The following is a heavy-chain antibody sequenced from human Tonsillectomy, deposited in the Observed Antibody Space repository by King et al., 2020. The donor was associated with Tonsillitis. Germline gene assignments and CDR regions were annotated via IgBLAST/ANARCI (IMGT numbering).Heavy chain of an antibody. J-gene: IGHJ4*02. CDR1: DFTFSDFW. Sequence: VQLVESGGGLVQPGGSLRLSCAASDFTFSDFWMTWVRQAPGKGLEWVAEMYQDAGKIYYVDSVRGRFTISRDNANNMLYLQMTGLSAEDTAVYYCAKLLRYSGVAYCAYDSWGEGTLVTASS. D-gene: IGHD1-26*01. V-gene: IGHV3-7*01. CDR3: AKLLRYSGVAYCAYDS. CDR2: MYQDAGKI.